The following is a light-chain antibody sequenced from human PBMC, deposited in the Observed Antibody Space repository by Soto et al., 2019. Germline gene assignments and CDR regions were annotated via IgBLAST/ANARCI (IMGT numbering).Light chain of an antibody. J-gene: IGKJ1*01. V-gene: IGKV3-20*01. CDR2: GAS. Sequence: ELVFTQSPGTPAFSPGERDTLSFRASQSVSSTYVAWYQQKSGQAPRLLIYGASSRATGIPDRFSGSGSGTDFTLTISRLEPEDFAVYYCQHFGSSRGTFGQGTKVDIK. CDR3: QHFGSSRGT. CDR1: QSVSSTY.